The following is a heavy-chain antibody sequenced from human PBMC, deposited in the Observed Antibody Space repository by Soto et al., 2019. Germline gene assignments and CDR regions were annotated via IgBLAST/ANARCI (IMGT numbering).Heavy chain of an antibody. D-gene: IGHD2-15*01. CDR1: GGSISSYY. CDR3: AREGYYCSGGSCYSSHDSWFDP. J-gene: IGHJ5*02. V-gene: IGHV4-59*01. Sequence: PSETLSLTCTVSGGSISSYYWSWIRQPPGKGLEWIGYIYYSGSTNYNPSLKSRVTISVDTSKNQFSLKLSSVTAADTAVYYCAREGYYCSGGSCYSSHDSWFDPWG. CDR2: IYYSGST.